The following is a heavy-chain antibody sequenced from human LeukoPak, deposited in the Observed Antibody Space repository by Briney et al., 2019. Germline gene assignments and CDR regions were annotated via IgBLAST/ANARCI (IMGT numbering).Heavy chain of an antibody. CDR3: ARHVRVLRYFDWLSDPPDY. J-gene: IGHJ4*02. Sequence: GESLKISCKGSGYSFTSYWIGWVRQMPGKGLEWMGIIYPGDSDTRYSPSFQGQVTISADKSISTAYLQWSSLKASDTAMYYCARHVRVLRYFDWLSDPPDYWGQGTLVTVSS. V-gene: IGHV5-51*01. D-gene: IGHD3-9*01. CDR2: IYPGDSDT. CDR1: GYSFTSYW.